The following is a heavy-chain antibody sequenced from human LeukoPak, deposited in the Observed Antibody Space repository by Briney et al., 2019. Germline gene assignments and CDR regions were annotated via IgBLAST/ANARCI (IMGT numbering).Heavy chain of an antibody. J-gene: IGHJ6*03. CDR1: GYTFTGYY. CDR2: INPNSGGT. V-gene: IGHV1-2*02. D-gene: IGHD1-1*01. Sequence: ASVKVSCKASGYTFTGYYMHWVRQAPGQGLEWMGWINPNSGGTNYAQKFQGRVTMTRDTSISTAYMELSRLRSDDTAVYYCARFREGGRSGAYYYYYYMDVWGKGTTVTVSS. CDR3: ARFREGGRSGAYYYYYYMDV.